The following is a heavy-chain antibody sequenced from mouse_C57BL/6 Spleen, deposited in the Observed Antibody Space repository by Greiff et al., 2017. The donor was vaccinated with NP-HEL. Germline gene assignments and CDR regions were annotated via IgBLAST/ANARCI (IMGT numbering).Heavy chain of an antibody. Sequence: EVKLQESGPELVKPGASVKIPCKASGYTFTDYNMDWVKQSHGKSLEWIGDINPNNGGTIYNQKFKGKATLTVDKSSSTAYMELRSLTSEDTAVYYCARRHYGSSRYFDVWGTGTTVTVSS. J-gene: IGHJ1*03. CDR3: ARRHYGSSRYFDV. V-gene: IGHV1-18*01. CDR2: INPNNGGT. D-gene: IGHD1-1*01. CDR1: GYTFTDYN.